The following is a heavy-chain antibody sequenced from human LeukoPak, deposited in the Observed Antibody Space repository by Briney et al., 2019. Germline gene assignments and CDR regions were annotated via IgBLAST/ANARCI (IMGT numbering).Heavy chain of an antibody. CDR1: GGTFSSYA. CDR2: IIPILGIA. D-gene: IGHD4-17*01. J-gene: IGHJ4*02. Sequence: SVKVSCKASGGTFSSYAISWVRQALGQGLEWMGRIIPILGIANYAQKFQGRVTITADKSTSTAYMELSSLRSEDTAVYYCAREPRGSYGDYPDYWGQGTLVTVSS. CDR3: AREPRGSYGDYPDY. V-gene: IGHV1-69*04.